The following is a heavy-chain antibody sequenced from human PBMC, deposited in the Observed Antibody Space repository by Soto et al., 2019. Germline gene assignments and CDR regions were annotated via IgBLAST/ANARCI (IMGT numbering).Heavy chain of an antibody. D-gene: IGHD3-10*01. CDR3: AKKVNSGPGSQYFDY. V-gene: IGHV3-23*01. CDR2: FRTSGDGGTT. J-gene: IGHJ4*02. CDR1: GFTFSSYS. Sequence: GGSLRLSCAASGFTFSSYSMSWVRQAPGKGLEWVSGFRTSGDGGTTYYADSVKGRFTISRDNSKNMLFLQMNSLRAEDTAIYYCAKKVNSGPGSQYFDYWGQGTLVTV.